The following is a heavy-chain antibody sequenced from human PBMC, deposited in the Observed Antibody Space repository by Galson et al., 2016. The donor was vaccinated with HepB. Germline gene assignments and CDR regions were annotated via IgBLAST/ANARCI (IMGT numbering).Heavy chain of an antibody. CDR2: DSMDGRRK. V-gene: IGHV3-30*03. Sequence: SLRLSCAASGFTFSGYGMHWVRQAPGKGLEWLAADSMDGRRKFYADSVKGRFTISRDNSNNMLFLQMSRLRSDDTAMYYCARRHEYFLPVGCSVDYWGQGTLVSVSS. CDR3: ARRHEYFLPVGCSVDY. D-gene: IGHD3-10*02. CDR1: GFTFSGYG. J-gene: IGHJ4*02.